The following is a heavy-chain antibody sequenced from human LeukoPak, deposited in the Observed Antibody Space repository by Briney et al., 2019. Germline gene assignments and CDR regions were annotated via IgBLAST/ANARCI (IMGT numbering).Heavy chain of an antibody. J-gene: IGHJ4*02. V-gene: IGHV1-69*04. CDR1: GGTFSSYA. D-gene: IGHD3-3*01. CDR2: IIPILGIA. Sequence: SVKVSCKASGGTFSSYAISWVRQAPGQGLEWMGRIIPILGIANYAQKFQGRVTITADKSTSTAYMELSSLRSEDTAVYYCARVGPPLRFLEWLSEPPYLDYWGQGTLVTVSS. CDR3: ARVGPPLRFLEWLSEPPYLDY.